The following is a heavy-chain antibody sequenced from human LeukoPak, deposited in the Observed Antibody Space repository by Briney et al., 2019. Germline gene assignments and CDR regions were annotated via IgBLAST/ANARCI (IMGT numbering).Heavy chain of an antibody. Sequence: GRSLRLSCAASGFTFSSYAMHWVRQAPGKGLEWVAVISYDGSNKYYADSVKGRFTISRDISKNTLYLQMNSLRAEDTAVYYCAKSSGGNCYTSSGYWGQGTLVTVSS. D-gene: IGHD2-15*01. CDR3: AKSSGGNCYTSSGY. CDR2: ISYDGSNK. V-gene: IGHV3-30-3*01. CDR1: GFTFSSYA. J-gene: IGHJ4*02.